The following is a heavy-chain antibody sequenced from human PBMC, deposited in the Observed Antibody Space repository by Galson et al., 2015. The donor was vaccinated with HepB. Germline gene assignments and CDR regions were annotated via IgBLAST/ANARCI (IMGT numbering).Heavy chain of an antibody. V-gene: IGHV4-59*01. CDR3: AKDPDGYNYGLDP. CDR1: GVSIRAYY. CDR2: IYYSGTT. J-gene: IGHJ5*02. D-gene: IGHD5-24*01. Sequence: ETLSLTCTVSGVSIRAYYWNFIRQPPGKGLEWIGHIYYSGTTNYNPSLKSRVTMSVDTSKNQFSLRLTSVTAADTAVYYCAKDPDGYNYGLDPWGQGSLVTVSS.